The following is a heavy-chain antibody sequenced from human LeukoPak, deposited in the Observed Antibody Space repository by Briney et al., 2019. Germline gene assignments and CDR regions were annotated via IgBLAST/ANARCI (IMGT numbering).Heavy chain of an antibody. CDR2: IFSSGRK. D-gene: IGHD6-13*01. Sequence: GGSLRLSCVASELSVSSNYMSWVRQAPGKGLEWVSVIFSSGRKYYADSVKGRFTISRDNSKNTLYLQMNSLRAEDTAVYYCAKDGSSSWYGGDYYYYYYMDVWGKGTTVTVSS. CDR1: ELSVSSNY. V-gene: IGHV3-66*03. J-gene: IGHJ6*03. CDR3: AKDGSSSWYGGDYYYYYYMDV.